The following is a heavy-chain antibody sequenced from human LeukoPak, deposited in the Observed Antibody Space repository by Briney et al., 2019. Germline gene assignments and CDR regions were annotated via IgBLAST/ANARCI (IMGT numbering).Heavy chain of an antibody. D-gene: IGHD2-15*01. Sequence: PGGSLRLSCAASGFTFSSYAMSWVRQAPGKGLEWVSAISGSGGSTYYAAPVKGRFAISRDNSKNTLYLQMNSLRAEDTAVYYCAKSRGLSSPFDYWGQGTLVTVSS. CDR3: AKSRGLSSPFDY. V-gene: IGHV3-23*01. J-gene: IGHJ4*02. CDR1: GFTFSSYA. CDR2: ISGSGGST.